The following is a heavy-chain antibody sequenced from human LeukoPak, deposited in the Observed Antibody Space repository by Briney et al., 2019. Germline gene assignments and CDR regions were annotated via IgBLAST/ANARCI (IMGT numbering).Heavy chain of an antibody. D-gene: IGHD5-12*01. J-gene: IGHJ5*02. CDR3: ARDAGNSGYGCDL. CDR2: IRYTSET. CDR1: GFIFSQYG. V-gene: IGHV3-48*01. Sequence: GGSLRLSCAASGFIFSQYGFNWVRQAPGKGLEWVSHIRYTSETFYADSVEGRFTISRDHARNSLYLQMNNLRGEDTAIYYCARDAGNSGYGCDLWGQGTLVTVSS.